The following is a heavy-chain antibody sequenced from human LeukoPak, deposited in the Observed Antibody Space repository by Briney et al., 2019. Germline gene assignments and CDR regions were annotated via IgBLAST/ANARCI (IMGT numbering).Heavy chain of an antibody. J-gene: IGHJ5*02. CDR2: IYTSGST. D-gene: IGHD1-7*01. Sequence: SPSETLSLTCTVSGGSISSGSYYWSWIRQPAGKGLEWIGRIYTSGSTNYNPSLKSRVTISVDTSKNQFSLKLSSVTAADTAVYYCARSLTGFRTGTTKSHLVSPQINWFDPWGQGTLVTVSS. CDR3: ARSLTGFRTGTTKSHLVSPQINWFDP. CDR1: GGSISSGSYY. V-gene: IGHV4-61*02.